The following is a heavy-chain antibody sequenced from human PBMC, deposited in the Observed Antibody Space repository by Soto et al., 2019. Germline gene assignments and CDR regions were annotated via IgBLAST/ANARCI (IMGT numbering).Heavy chain of an antibody. D-gene: IGHD4-4*01. Sequence: GGSLRLSCAAPGFMFSSFGIHWVRQAPGKGLEWVAVISYDGTYQYYDDSVKGRFTISRDNSGNTVALQMNSLRPEDTAVYYCAKQHSDLVIGAFDVWGHGAVVTVSS. CDR1: GFMFSSFG. J-gene: IGHJ3*01. CDR3: AKQHSDLVIGAFDV. V-gene: IGHV3-30*18. CDR2: ISYDGTYQ.